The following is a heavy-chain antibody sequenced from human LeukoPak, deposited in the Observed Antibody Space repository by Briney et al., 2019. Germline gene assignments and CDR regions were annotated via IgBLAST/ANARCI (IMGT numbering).Heavy chain of an antibody. CDR1: GFTVSSDY. CDR3: ARVHDDYYYGMDV. CDR2: IYSGGST. Sequence: GGSLRLSCAASGFTVSSDYMSWVRQAPGKGLEWVSVIYSGGSTYYADSVKGRFTISRDNSKNTLYLQMNSLRAEDTAVYYCARVHDDYYYGMDVWGQGTTVTVSS. V-gene: IGHV3-66*01. J-gene: IGHJ6*02.